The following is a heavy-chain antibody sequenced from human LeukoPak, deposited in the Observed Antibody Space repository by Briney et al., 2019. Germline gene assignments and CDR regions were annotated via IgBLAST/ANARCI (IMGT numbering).Heavy chain of an antibody. J-gene: IGHJ4*02. D-gene: IGHD6-19*01. V-gene: IGHV3-9*01. Sequence: PGGSLRLSCAASGFTFDDYAMHWVRQAPGKGLEWVSGIGWSSGSIGYADSVKGRFTISRDNAKNSLYLQMNSLRAEDTALYYCAKDIVQWLTRIDYWGQGTLVTVSS. CDR2: IGWSSGSI. CDR3: AKDIVQWLTRIDY. CDR1: GFTFDDYA.